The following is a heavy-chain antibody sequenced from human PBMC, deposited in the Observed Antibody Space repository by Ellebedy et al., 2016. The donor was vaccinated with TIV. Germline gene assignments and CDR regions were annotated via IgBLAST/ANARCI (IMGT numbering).Heavy chain of an antibody. CDR1: GGPISRSSYY. J-gene: IGHJ4*02. V-gene: IGHV4-39*07. CDR2: IYYSGST. Sequence: SETLSLTXTVSGGPISRSSYYWGWIRQPPGKGLEWIASIYYSGSTYYNPSLKSRVNISVDTSKNQFSLKLSTVTAADTAVYYCARGTYNWNYIYFDYWGQGSLVTASS. D-gene: IGHD1-7*01. CDR3: ARGTYNWNYIYFDY.